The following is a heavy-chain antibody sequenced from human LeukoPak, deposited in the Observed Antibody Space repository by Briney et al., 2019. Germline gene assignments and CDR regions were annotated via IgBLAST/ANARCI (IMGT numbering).Heavy chain of an antibody. CDR1: GYTFTTYW. J-gene: IGHJ3*02. CDR3: ARRIRGSGWLLDAFDI. D-gene: IGHD6-19*01. V-gene: IGHV5-51*01. CDR2: IYPADSDT. Sequence: GESLKISCEGSGYTFTTYWIGWVRQMPGKGLEWMGIIYPADSDTRYSPSFQGQVTISADKSISTAYLQWSSLRASDTAMYYCARRIRGSGWLLDAFDIWGQGTMVTVSS.